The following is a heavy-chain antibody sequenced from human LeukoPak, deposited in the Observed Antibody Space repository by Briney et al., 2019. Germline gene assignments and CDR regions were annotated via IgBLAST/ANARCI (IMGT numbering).Heavy chain of an antibody. Sequence: GTSLRLSCAASGFTFSSYAMHWVRQGPGKGLEWVAVISYDGSNKYCADSVKGRFTISRDNSKNTLYLQMNSLGIEDSAVYYCARENYGDHYFDYWGQGTLVTVSS. CDR1: GFTFSSYA. V-gene: IGHV3-30-3*01. CDR3: ARENYGDHYFDY. D-gene: IGHD4-17*01. J-gene: IGHJ4*02. CDR2: ISYDGSNK.